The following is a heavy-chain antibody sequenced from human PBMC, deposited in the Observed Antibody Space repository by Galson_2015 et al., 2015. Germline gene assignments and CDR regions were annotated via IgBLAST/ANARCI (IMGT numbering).Heavy chain of an antibody. Sequence: SVKVSCKASGYTFTSHDVSWVRQAPGQGLGWMGWINTNTGNPTYAQGFTGRFIISLDTSVRTAYLQMSSLKVEDTAVYYCARGRVHSYYYSGLDVWGQGTTVTVSS. V-gene: IGHV7-4-1*02. CDR2: INTNTGNP. CDR1: GYTFTSHD. CDR3: ARGRVHSYYYSGLDV. J-gene: IGHJ6*02.